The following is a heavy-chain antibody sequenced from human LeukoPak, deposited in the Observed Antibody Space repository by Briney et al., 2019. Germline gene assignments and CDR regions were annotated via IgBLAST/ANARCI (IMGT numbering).Heavy chain of an antibody. CDR1: GFTFSSYA. CDR2: ISGSGGST. Sequence: PWGSLRLSCAASGFTFSSYAMSWVRQAPGKGLEWVSVISGSGGSTYYADSVKGRFTISRDNSNNTLFLQMNSLRAEDTAVYYCAKITSVAGIRYCGLDVWGQGTTVTVSS. D-gene: IGHD6-19*01. V-gene: IGHV3-23*01. J-gene: IGHJ6*02. CDR3: AKITSVAGIRYCGLDV.